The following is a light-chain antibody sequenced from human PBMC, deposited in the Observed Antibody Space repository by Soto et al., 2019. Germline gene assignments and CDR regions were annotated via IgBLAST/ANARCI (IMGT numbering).Light chain of an antibody. Sequence: EFVLTQSPGTLSLPPGEGATLSCRASQSVSSTFLAWYQQKPGQAPRLLIHAASSRATGVPDRFSGSGSGTDFTLTITRLEPEDFAVYYCQQDVCSPLTFGGGTKVDI. V-gene: IGKV3-20*01. J-gene: IGKJ4*01. CDR1: QSVSSTF. CDR3: QQDVCSPLT. CDR2: AAS.